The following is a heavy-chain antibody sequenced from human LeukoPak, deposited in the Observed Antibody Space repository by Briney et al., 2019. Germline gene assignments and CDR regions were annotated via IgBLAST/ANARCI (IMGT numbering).Heavy chain of an antibody. Sequence: GGSLRLSCAASGFTFSSYAMSWVRQAPGKGLEWVSAISGSGGSTYYADSVKGRFTISRDNSKNTLYLQMNSLRAEDTAVYYCANLYYYDSSGYYYSYYFDYWGQGTLVTVSS. D-gene: IGHD3-22*01. CDR2: ISGSGGST. CDR1: GFTFSSYA. CDR3: ANLYYYDSSGYYYSYYFDY. V-gene: IGHV3-23*01. J-gene: IGHJ4*02.